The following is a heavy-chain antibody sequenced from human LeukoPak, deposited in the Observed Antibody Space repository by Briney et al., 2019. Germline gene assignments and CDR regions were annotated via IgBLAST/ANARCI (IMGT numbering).Heavy chain of an antibody. CDR1: GFPFSSYW. CDR2: INSDGSAT. J-gene: IGHJ6*02. V-gene: IGHV3-74*01. CDR3: ASDSPYYGMDV. Sequence: GGSLRLSCAASGFPFSSYWMHWVRQVPGKGLLWVSRINSDGSATIYADSVRGRFTISRDNAKNTLYLQMSGLRGEDTAVYHCASDSPYYGMDVWGQGTTVTVSS.